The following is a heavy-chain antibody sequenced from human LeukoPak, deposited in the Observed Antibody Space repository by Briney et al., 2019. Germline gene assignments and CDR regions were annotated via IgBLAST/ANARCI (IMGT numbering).Heavy chain of an antibody. CDR3: ARALAAGVQKIPYYFDY. D-gene: IGHD6-13*01. J-gene: IGHJ4*02. CDR1: GGSISSGDYY. CDR2: IYYSGST. Sequence: SETLSLTCTVSGGSISSGDYYWSWIRQPPGKGLEWIGYIYYSGSTYYNPSLKSRVTISVDTSKNQFSLKLSSVTAADTAVYYCARALAAGVQKIPYYFDYWGQGTLVTVSS. V-gene: IGHV4-30-4*01.